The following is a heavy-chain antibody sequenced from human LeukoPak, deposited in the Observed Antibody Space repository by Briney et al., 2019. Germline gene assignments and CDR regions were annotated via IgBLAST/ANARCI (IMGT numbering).Heavy chain of an antibody. V-gene: IGHV3-30-3*01. J-gene: IGHJ3*02. CDR3: ARETVVPAFDI. CDR1: GFTFSSYA. CDR2: ISYDGSNK. D-gene: IGHD4-23*01. Sequence: GGSLRISCAASGFTFSSYAMHWVRQAPGKGLEWVAVISYDGSNKYYADSVKGRFTISRDNSKNTLYLQMNSLRAEDTAVYYCARETVVPAFDIWGQGTMVTVSS.